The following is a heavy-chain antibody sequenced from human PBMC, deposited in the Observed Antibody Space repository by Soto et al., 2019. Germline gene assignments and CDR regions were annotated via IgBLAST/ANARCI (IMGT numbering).Heavy chain of an antibody. Sequence: GGSLRLSCAASGFTFSSYGMHWVRQAPGKGLEWVAVISYDGSNKYYADSVKGRFTISRDNSKNTLYLQMNSLRAEDTAVYYCAKEHRITFIAYGMDVWGQGTTVTV. V-gene: IGHV3-30*18. CDR2: ISYDGSNK. J-gene: IGHJ6*02. CDR1: GFTFSSYG. CDR3: AKEHRITFIAYGMDV. D-gene: IGHD3-10*01.